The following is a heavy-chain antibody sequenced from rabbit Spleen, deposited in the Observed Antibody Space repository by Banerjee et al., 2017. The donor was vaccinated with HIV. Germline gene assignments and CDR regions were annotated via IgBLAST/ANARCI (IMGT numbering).Heavy chain of an antibody. CDR1: GFSFSDRDV. CDR2: INTATGKG. CDR3: ARDPLYSDPDWGANKL. J-gene: IGHJ6*01. D-gene: IGHD4-1*01. Sequence: QEQLVESGGGLVQPEGSLTLTCKASGFSFSDRDVMCWVRQAPGKGLEWIACINTATGKGVYATWAKGRFTISKASPTTVDLKMTSLTAADTATYFCARDPLYSDPDWGANKLWGQGTLVTVS. V-gene: IGHV1S45*01.